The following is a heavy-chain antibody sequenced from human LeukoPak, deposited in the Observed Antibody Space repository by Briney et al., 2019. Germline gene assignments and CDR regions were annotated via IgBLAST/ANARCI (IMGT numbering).Heavy chain of an antibody. CDR3: AGYCTSPTCIFRGFDY. CDR1: GYSFTSGHY. Sequence: SETLSLTCSVSGYSFTSGHYWGWIRQPPGKGLEWIANIYHTGSAHYNPSLKSRVTISVDTSKNQFSLKLSSVTAADTAVYYCAGYCTSPTCIFRGFDYWGQGTLVTVSS. J-gene: IGHJ4*02. V-gene: IGHV4-38-2*01. CDR2: IYHTGSA. D-gene: IGHD2-2*01.